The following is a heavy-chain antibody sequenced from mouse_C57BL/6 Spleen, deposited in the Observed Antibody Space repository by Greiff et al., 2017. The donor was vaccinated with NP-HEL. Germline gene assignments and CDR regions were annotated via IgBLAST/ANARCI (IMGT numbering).Heavy chain of an antibody. V-gene: IGHV1-61*01. CDR2: IYPSDSET. CDR3: TYDSRRRGWYFDV. Sequence: QVQLQQPGAELVRPGSSVKLSCKASGYTFTSYWMDWVKQRPGQGLEWIGNIYPSDSETHYNQKFKDKATLTVDKSSSTAYMQLSSLTSEDSAVYYCTYDSRRRGWYFDVWGTGTTVTVSS. J-gene: IGHJ1*03. CDR1: GYTFTSYW. D-gene: IGHD2-4*01.